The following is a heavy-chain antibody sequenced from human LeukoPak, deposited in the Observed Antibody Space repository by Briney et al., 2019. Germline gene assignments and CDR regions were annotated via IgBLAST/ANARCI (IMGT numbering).Heavy chain of an antibody. CDR2: ISWNSGSI. V-gene: IGHV3-9*01. CDR3: AKDYGSGSYWKYYFDY. D-gene: IGHD3-10*01. CDR1: GFTFDDYA. Sequence: GGSLRLSCAASGFTFDDYAMHRVRHAPGKGLEWVSGISWNSGSIGYADSVKGRFTISRDNAKNSLYLQMNSLRAEDTALYYCAKDYGSGSYWKYYFDYWGQGTLVTVSS. J-gene: IGHJ4*02.